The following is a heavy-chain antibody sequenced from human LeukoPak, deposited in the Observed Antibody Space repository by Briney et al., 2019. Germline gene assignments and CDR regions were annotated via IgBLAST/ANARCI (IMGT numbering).Heavy chain of an antibody. CDR3: ARRRYNWNAIDY. Sequence: TGGSLRLSCAASGFTFSSYDMHWVRQATGKGLEWVSAIGTAGDTYYPGSVKGRFTISRENAKNSLYLQMNSLRAEDTAVYYCARRRYNWNAIDYWGQGTLVTVSS. V-gene: IGHV3-13*01. CDR2: IGTAGDT. J-gene: IGHJ4*02. CDR1: GFTFSSYD. D-gene: IGHD1-20*01.